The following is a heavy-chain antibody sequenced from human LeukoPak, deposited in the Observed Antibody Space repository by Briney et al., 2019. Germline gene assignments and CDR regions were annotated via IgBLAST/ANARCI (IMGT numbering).Heavy chain of an antibody. Sequence: ASVKVSCNASGYTFTSYDINWVRQATGQGLEWMGWMNPNSGNTGYAQKFQGRVTMTRNTSISTAYMELSSLRSEVTAVYYCARGEGSSWYGFYYYYYGMDVWGQGTTVTVSS. J-gene: IGHJ6*02. V-gene: IGHV1-8*01. CDR2: MNPNSGNT. CDR3: ARGEGSSWYGFYYYYYGMDV. CDR1: GYTFTSYD. D-gene: IGHD6-13*01.